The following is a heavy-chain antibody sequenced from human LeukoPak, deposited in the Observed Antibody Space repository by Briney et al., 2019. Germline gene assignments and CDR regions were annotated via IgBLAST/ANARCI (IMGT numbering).Heavy chain of an antibody. J-gene: IGHJ4*02. CDR3: ARVAGGDDFDY. V-gene: IGHV3-7*01. D-gene: IGHD2-21*02. Sequence: TGGSLRLSCAASGFAFSSYAIHWVRQAPGKGLEWVANIKQDGSEKYYVDSVKGRFTISRDNAKNSLYLQMNSLRAEDTAVYYCARVAGGDDFDYWGQGTLVTVSS. CDR2: IKQDGSEK. CDR1: GFAFSSYA.